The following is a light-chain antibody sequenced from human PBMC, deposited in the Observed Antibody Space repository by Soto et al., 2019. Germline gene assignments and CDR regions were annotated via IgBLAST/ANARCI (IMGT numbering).Light chain of an antibody. CDR3: SSYTSRSGVI. J-gene: IGLJ2*01. CDR1: TSDVGDYNY. V-gene: IGLV2-14*01. Sequence: QSALTQPASVSGSPGQSITISCTATTSDVGDYNYVSWYQQYPGKAPKPIIYNVSNRPSGVSNRFSGSKSGDTASLTISGLQAEDEADYYCSSYTSRSGVIFGGGTKVTVL. CDR2: NVS.